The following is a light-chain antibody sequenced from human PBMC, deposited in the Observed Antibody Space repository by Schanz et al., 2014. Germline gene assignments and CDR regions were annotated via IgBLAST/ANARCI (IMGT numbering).Light chain of an antibody. CDR1: SSDVGGYNY. CDR2: EVT. CDR3: SSHTAITTAVV. J-gene: IGLJ2*01. V-gene: IGLV2-8*01. Sequence: QSVLTQPPSASGSPGQSVTFSCTGTSSDVGGYNYVSWYQQHPGKAPKLMIYEVTKRPSGVPDRFSGSKSGNTASLTISGLQAEDEADYHCSSHTAITTAVVFGGGTKLTVL.